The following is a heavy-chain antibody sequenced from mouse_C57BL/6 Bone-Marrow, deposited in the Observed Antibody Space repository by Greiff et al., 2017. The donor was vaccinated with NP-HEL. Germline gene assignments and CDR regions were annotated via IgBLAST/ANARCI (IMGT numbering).Heavy chain of an antibody. V-gene: IGHV5-12*01. D-gene: IGHD2-2*01. CDR3: ARQGYYYAMDY. CDR2: ISNGGGSP. CDR1: GFTFSDYY. J-gene: IGHJ4*01. Sequence: EVQLVESGGGLVQPGGSLKLSCAASGFTFSDYYMYWVRQTPEKRLEWVAYISNGGGSPYYPDTVKGRFTISRDNAKNTLYLQMIRLKSEDTAMYYCARQGYYYAMDYWGQGTSVTVSS.